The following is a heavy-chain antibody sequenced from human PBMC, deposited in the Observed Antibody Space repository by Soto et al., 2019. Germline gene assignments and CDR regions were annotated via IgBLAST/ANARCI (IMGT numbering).Heavy chain of an antibody. D-gene: IGHD4-17*01. J-gene: IGHJ4*02. V-gene: IGHV3-23*01. CDR1: GFTFSSYA. CDR2: ISGSGGST. Sequence: EVQLLESGGGLVQPGGSLRLSCAASGFTFSSYAMSWVRQAPGKGLEWVSAISGSGGSTYYADSVKGRFTISRDNSKNTLYLRMNSLRAEDTAVYYCAKTYGDYVYYFDYWGQGTLVTVSS. CDR3: AKTYGDYVYYFDY.